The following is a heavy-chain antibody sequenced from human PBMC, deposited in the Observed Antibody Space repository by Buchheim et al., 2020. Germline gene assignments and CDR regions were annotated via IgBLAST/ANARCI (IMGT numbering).Heavy chain of an antibody. V-gene: IGHV3-48*01. CDR3: ARDRHSDV. D-gene: IGHD3-3*02. J-gene: IGHJ6*02. CDR2: LSSRSDIK. CDR1: GYSFNDFG. Sequence: EVRLVASGGGLVQPGGSLRLSCAASGYSFNDFGMNWVRRAPGKGLEFLSYLSSRSDIKYYADSVKGRFTISRDSAKNSVFLEMSSLRGEDTAVYYCARDRHSDVWGQGTT.